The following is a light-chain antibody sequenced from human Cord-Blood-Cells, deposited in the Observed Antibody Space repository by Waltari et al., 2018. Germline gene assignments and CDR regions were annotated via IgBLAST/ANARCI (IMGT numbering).Light chain of an antibody. CDR2: KAS. J-gene: IGKJ4*01. CDR1: QSISSW. Sequence: DIQMTQSPSTLSASVGDRVTITCRASQSISSWLAWYQQKPGKAPKLLIYKASSLESGVPSRFSGSGSGTEFTLAISSLQPDDFATYYCQQYNSYLLTFGGGTKVEIK. V-gene: IGKV1-5*03. CDR3: QQYNSYLLT.